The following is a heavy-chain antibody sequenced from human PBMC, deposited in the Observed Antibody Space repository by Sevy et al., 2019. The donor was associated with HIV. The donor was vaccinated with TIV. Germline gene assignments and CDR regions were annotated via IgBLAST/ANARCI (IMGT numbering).Heavy chain of an antibody. CDR1: GFTFSSYS. V-gene: IGHV3-21*01. J-gene: IGHJ6*03. Sequence: GGSLRLSCAASGFTFSSYSMNWVRQAPGKGLEWVSSISSSSSYIYYADSVKGRFTISRDNAKNSLYLQMNSLRAEDTAVYYCASPPERARYYYYYMDVWGKWTTVTVSS. D-gene: IGHD6-6*01. CDR2: ISSSSSYI. CDR3: ASPPERARYYYYYMDV.